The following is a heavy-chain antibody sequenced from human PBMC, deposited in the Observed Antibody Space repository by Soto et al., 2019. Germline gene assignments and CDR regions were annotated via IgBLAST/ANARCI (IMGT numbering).Heavy chain of an antibody. CDR3: ARRRATPTYFDY. CDR2: IYYSGST. Sequence: PSETLSLTCTVSGGSISGHYWSWIRQPPGKGLEWIGYIYYSGSTYYNPSLKSRVTISVDTSKNQFSLKLNSVTAADTAVYYCARRRATPTYFDYWGQGTLVTVPQ. J-gene: IGHJ4*02. V-gene: IGHV4-59*08. CDR1: GGSISGHY.